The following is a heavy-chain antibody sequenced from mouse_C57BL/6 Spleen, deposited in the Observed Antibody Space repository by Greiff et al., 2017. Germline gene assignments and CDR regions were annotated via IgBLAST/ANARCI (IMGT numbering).Heavy chain of an antibody. V-gene: IGHV1-53*01. CDR3: ARCCVTSVVDYAIDY. J-gene: IGHJ4*01. D-gene: IGHD1-1*01. Sequence: VQLQQPGTELVKPGASVKLSCKASGYTFTSYWMHWVKQRPGQGLEWIGNINPSNGGTNYNEKFKSKATLTVDKSSSTAYMQLSSLTSEDSAVYDCARCCVTSVVDYAIDYWGPGTSVTVSS. CDR1: GYTFTSYW. CDR2: INPSNGGT.